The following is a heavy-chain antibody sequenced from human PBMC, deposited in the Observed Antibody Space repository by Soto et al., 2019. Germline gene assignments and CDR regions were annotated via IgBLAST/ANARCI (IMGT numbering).Heavy chain of an antibody. CDR1: GFTFSSYC. CDR2: IKQDGSEK. V-gene: IGHV3-7*03. D-gene: IGHD4-17*01. J-gene: IGHJ4*02. Sequence: EVQLVESGGGLVQPGGSLRLSCAASGFTFSSYCMSWVRQAPGKGLEWVANIKQDGSEKYYVDSVKGRFTISRDNAKNSLYLEMNSLRAEDTAVYYCARADDYGDYVEEYWGQGTLVTVSS. CDR3: ARADDYGDYVEEY.